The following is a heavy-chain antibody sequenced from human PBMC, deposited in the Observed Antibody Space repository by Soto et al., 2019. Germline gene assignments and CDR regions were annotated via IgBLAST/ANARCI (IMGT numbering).Heavy chain of an antibody. CDR2: SSYNGGT. J-gene: IGHJ4*02. CDR3: VRHRIEVVWRGFDS. CDR1: ADSSSFSNDY. D-gene: IGHD1-1*01. Sequence: SVTLSLTCTVSADSSSFSNDYWGWIRQPPGKGLQWIGSSSYNGGTFYNPSLKGRVAMSVDASKKLCSLQVTAVTAADTAVYYCVRHRIEVVWRGFDSWVQGSPVTAPQ. V-gene: IGHV4-39*01.